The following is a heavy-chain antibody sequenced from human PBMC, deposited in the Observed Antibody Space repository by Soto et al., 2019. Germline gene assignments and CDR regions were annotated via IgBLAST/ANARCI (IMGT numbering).Heavy chain of an antibody. CDR3: ARDPKGGSGSYYKAYYYYYGMDV. CDR1: CYTFTSYG. Sequence: APVKVSCKASCYTFTSYGISWVRQAPGQGLEWMGWISAYNGNTNYAQKLQGRVTMTTDTSTSTAYMELRSLRSDDTAVYYCARDPKGGSGSYYKAYYYYYGMDVWGQGTTVTVSS. V-gene: IGHV1-18*01. CDR2: ISAYNGNT. J-gene: IGHJ6*02. D-gene: IGHD3-10*01.